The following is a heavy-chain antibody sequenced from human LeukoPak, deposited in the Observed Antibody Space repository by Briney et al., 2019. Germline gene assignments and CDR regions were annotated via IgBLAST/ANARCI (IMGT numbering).Heavy chain of an antibody. CDR2: ISGRGSST. D-gene: IGHD6-19*01. Sequence: SGGSLRLSCAVSGFTFSSYVMSWVRQAPGKGLKWVSGISGRGSSTYYADSVKGRFTISRDNSKNPLYLQMHSLSAEATAVYYCARQPDDFSGWNNGQDFFDYWGQGTLVTVSS. CDR3: ARQPDDFSGWNNGQDFFDY. J-gene: IGHJ4*02. V-gene: IGHV3-23*01. CDR1: GFTFSSYV.